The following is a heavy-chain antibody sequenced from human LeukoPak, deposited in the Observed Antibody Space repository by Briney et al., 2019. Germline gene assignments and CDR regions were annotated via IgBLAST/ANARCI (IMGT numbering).Heavy chain of an antibody. D-gene: IGHD3-16*01. Sequence: GGSLRLSCAASGFTFSDYYMSWIRQAPGKGLEWVSYISSSGFTTYYADSVKGRFTISRDNAKNSLCLQMNSLRAEDTAIYYLAIRGGAHLMDVWGQGTTVTVSS. CDR1: GFTFSDYY. J-gene: IGHJ6*02. CDR3: AIRGGAHLMDV. CDR2: ISSSGFTT. V-gene: IGHV3-11*04.